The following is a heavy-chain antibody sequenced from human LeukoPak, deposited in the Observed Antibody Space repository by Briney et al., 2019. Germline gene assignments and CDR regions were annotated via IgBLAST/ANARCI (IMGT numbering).Heavy chain of an antibody. CDR3: ARASGLGSSGYLGY. CDR2: MNPNSGNT. CDR1: GYTFTSYD. Sequence: WASVKVSCKGSGYTFTSYDINWVRQATGQGLEWMGWMNPNSGNTGYAQKFQGRVTITRNTSISTAYMELSSLRSEDTAVYYCARASGLGSSGYLGYWGQGTLVTVSS. V-gene: IGHV1-8*03. J-gene: IGHJ4*02. D-gene: IGHD3-22*01.